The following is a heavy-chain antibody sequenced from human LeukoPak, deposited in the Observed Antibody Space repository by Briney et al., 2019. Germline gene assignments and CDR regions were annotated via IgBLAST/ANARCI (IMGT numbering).Heavy chain of an antibody. CDR1: GYTFTSYY. V-gene: IGHV1-18*04. Sequence: ASVKVSCKASGYTFTSYYMHWVRQAPGQGLEWMGWISAYNGNTNYAQKLQGRVTMTTDTSTSTAYMELRSLRSDDTAVYYCARLAAAAANWFDPWGQGTLVTVSS. D-gene: IGHD6-13*01. J-gene: IGHJ5*02. CDR3: ARLAAAAANWFDP. CDR2: ISAYNGNT.